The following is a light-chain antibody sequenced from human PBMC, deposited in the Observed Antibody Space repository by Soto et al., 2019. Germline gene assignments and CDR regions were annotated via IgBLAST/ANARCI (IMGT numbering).Light chain of an antibody. CDR1: QSVGGTF. Sequence: EIVLTQSPGTLSLSPGEGATLSCRASQSVGGTFLAWYQQKGGQAPRLLIHGASNRATGIPDRFSGSGSGTDFTLTISRLEPEDFAVYYCQQYGSSPSFGQGTKVEIK. V-gene: IGKV3-20*01. CDR3: QQYGSSPS. J-gene: IGKJ1*01. CDR2: GAS.